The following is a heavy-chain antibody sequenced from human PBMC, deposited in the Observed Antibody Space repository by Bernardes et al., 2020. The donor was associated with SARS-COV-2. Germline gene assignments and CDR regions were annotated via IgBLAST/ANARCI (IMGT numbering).Heavy chain of an antibody. Sequence: GGSLRLSCAASGFTFSSFGMNWVRQAPGRGLEWVSHISRSYSTIYYADSVKGRFTISRDNAKNSLFLEMNSLRAEDTAVYYCAKERVSIPLYEMDVWGQGTTVIVS. CDR1: GFTFSSFG. CDR3: AKERVSIPLYEMDV. CDR2: ISRSYSTI. V-gene: IGHV3-48*01. D-gene: IGHD2-2*02. J-gene: IGHJ6*02.